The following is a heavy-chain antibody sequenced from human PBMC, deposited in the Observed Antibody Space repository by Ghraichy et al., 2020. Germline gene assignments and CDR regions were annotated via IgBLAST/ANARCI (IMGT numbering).Heavy chain of an antibody. Sequence: GGSLRLSCAASGFTVSSNYMSWVRQAPGKGLEWVSVIYSGGSTYYADSVKGRFTISRDNSKNTLYLQMNSLRAGGTAVYYCAREMGGLYYYYGMDFWGQGTTVTVSS. CDR3: AREMGGLYYYYGMDF. CDR1: GFTVSSNY. J-gene: IGHJ6*02. V-gene: IGHV3-53*01. CDR2: IYSGGST. D-gene: IGHD3-16*01.